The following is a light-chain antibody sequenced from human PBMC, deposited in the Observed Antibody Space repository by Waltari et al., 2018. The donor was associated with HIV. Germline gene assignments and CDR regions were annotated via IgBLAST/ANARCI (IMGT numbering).Light chain of an antibody. CDR3: SSYTSTSTSCV. CDR1: SSDVVSYNY. V-gene: IGLV2-14*01. CDR2: EVS. J-gene: IGLJ1*01. Sequence: QSITISCTGTSSDVVSYNYVSWYQHHPGKAPKLMIYEVSNRPPGVSNRFSGSKSGYTASLTISGLQAEDEADYYCSSYTSTSTSCVFGTGTKVTVL.